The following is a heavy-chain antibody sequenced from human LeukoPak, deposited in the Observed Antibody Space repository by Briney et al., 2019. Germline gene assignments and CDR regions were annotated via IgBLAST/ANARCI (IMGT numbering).Heavy chain of an antibody. CDR3: ARHSCSGGSCYFDY. CDR1: GGSISSSSYY. V-gene: IGHV4-61*05. D-gene: IGHD2-15*01. Sequence: SETLSLTCTVSGGSISSSSYYWSWIRQPPGKGLEWIGYIYYSGSTNYNPSLKSRVTISVDTSKNQFSLKLSSVTAADTAVYYCARHSCSGGSCYFDYWGQGTLVTVSS. J-gene: IGHJ4*02. CDR2: IYYSGST.